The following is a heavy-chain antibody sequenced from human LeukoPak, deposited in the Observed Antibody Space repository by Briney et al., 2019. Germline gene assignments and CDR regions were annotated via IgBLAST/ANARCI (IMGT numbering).Heavy chain of an antibody. V-gene: IGHV1-2*02. J-gene: IGHJ1*01. CDR1: GYTFTGYY. D-gene: IGHD6-13*01. CDR3: ARSIAAAGTQDFQH. Sequence: ASVKVSCKASGYTFTGYYMHWVRQAPGQGLEWMGWINPNSGSTNYAQKFQGRVTMTRDTSISTAYMELSRLRSDDTAVYYCARSIAAAGTQDFQHWGQGTLVTVSS. CDR2: INPNSGST.